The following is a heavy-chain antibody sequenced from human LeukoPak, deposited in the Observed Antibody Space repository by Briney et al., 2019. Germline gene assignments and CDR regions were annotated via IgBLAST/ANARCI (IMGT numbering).Heavy chain of an antibody. Sequence: PGGSLRLSCAASGFTFSDYYMSWIRQAPGKGLEWVSYISSSGSTIYYADSVKGRFTISRDNAKNSLYLQMNSLRAEDTAVYYCARDLPSAAGTYYYYYMGVWGKGTTVTISS. CDR2: ISSSGSTI. V-gene: IGHV3-11*01. D-gene: IGHD6-13*01. CDR1: GFTFSDYY. J-gene: IGHJ6*03. CDR3: ARDLPSAAGTYYYYYMGV.